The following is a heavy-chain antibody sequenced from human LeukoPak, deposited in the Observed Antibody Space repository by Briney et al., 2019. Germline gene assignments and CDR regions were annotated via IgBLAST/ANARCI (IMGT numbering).Heavy chain of an antibody. CDR2: ISAYNGNT. CDR3: ARDSPRTYYDFWSGPATFDY. D-gene: IGHD3-3*01. Sequence: ASVKVSCKASGYTFTSYGISWVRQAPGQGLEWMGWISAYNGNTNYAQKLQGRVPMTTDTSTSTAYMELRSLRSDDTAVYYCARDSPRTYYDFWSGPATFDYWGQGTLVTVSS. V-gene: IGHV1-18*01. CDR1: GYTFTSYG. J-gene: IGHJ4*02.